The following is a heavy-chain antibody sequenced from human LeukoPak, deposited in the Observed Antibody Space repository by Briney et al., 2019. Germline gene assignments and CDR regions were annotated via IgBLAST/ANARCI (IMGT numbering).Heavy chain of an antibody. Sequence: SETPSLTCSVSGDSINIYYWFWVRQPAGKGLEWIGRITGSGSTNYNPSLKSRVTMSVDTSKNQFSLRLTSVAAADSAVYYCARGAYDVLTGTHYNWCDPWGQGTLVIVSS. J-gene: IGHJ5*02. CDR1: GDSINIYY. CDR3: ARGAYDVLTGTHYNWCDP. D-gene: IGHD3-9*01. V-gene: IGHV4-4*07. CDR2: ITGSGST.